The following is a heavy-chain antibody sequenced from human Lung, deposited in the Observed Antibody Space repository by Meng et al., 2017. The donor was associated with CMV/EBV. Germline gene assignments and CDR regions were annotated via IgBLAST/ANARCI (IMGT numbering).Heavy chain of an antibody. Sequence: GGSLRLSCAASGFTFSDYYMSWIRQAPGKGLEWVSYISSSGTTIYYADSVKGRFTISRDNAKNSLYLQMNSLRDEDTAVYYCARERADYYDTKQTLDYWGLGXLVTVSS. D-gene: IGHD3-22*01. CDR3: ARERADYYDTKQTLDY. V-gene: IGHV3-11*01. CDR1: GFTFSDYY. CDR2: ISSSGTTI. J-gene: IGHJ4*02.